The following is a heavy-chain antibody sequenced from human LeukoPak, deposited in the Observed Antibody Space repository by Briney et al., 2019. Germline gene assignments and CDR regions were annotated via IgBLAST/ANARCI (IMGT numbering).Heavy chain of an antibody. CDR3: AKAEGASWTGLWEQQLVSPCFDY. V-gene: IGHV1-8*01. J-gene: IGHJ4*02. CDR1: GYTFTSYD. Sequence: ASVKVSCKASGYTFTSYDINWVRQATGQGLEWMGWMNPNSGNTGYAQKFQGRVTMTRNTSISTAYMELSSLRSEDTAVYYCAKAEGASWTGLWEQQLVSPCFDYWGQGALVTVSS. D-gene: IGHD6-13*01. CDR2: MNPNSGNT.